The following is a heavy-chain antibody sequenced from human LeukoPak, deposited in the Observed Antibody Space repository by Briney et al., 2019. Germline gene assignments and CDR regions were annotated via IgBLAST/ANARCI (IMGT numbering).Heavy chain of an antibody. CDR3: ARHYDILTGYYNPFAY. V-gene: IGHV4-39*01. Sequence: PSETLSLTCTVSGASIRSSSYYWGWIRQTPGKGLEWIGSIYFTANTYYNPSLKSRVTISVDTSRSQFSLKLSSVTAADTAVYFCARHYDILTGYYNPFAYWGQGTLVTVSS. CDR1: GASIRSSSYY. J-gene: IGHJ4*02. D-gene: IGHD3-9*01. CDR2: IYFTANT.